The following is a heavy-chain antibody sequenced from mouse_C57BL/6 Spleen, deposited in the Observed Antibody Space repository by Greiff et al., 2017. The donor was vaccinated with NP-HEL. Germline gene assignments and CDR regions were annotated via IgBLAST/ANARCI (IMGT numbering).Heavy chain of an antibody. D-gene: IGHD2-3*01. CDR1: GYTFTSYW. V-gene: IGHV1-72*01. Sequence: VQLQQPGAELVKPGASVKLSCKASGYTFTSYWMHWVKQRPGRGLEWIGRIDPNSGGTKYNEKFKSKATLTVDKPSSTADMQLSSLTAEDSAVYYCARGLLTGGIYAMDYWGQGTSVTVSS. CDR2: IDPNSGGT. J-gene: IGHJ4*01. CDR3: ARGLLTGGIYAMDY.